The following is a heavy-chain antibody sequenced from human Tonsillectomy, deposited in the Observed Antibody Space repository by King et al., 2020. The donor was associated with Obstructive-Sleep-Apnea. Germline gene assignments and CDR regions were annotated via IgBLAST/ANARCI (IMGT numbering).Heavy chain of an antibody. D-gene: IGHD5-12*01. Sequence: LQLQESGPGLVKPSETLSLICTVSGYSISSGNYWGWIRQPPGKGLQWIASIFHSGSTYYNPSLKSRVTISVDTSKNQFSLKLSSVTAADTAVYYCASDLRLGSFSEDCWGQGTPVTVSS. CDR2: IFHSGST. CDR3: ASDLRLGSFSEDC. V-gene: IGHV4-38-2*02. CDR1: GYSISSGNY. J-gene: IGHJ4*02.